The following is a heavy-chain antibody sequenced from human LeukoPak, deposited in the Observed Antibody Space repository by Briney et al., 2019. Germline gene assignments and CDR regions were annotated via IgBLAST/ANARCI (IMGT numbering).Heavy chain of an antibody. D-gene: IGHD3-9*01. Sequence: SETLSLTCTVSGGSISSYYWSWIRQPPGKGLEWIGYIYTSGSTNYNPSLKSRVTISVDTSKNQFSLKLSSVTAADTAVYYCAGGPYHDILTGYYRRDYYFDYWGQGTLVTVSS. CDR1: GGSISSYY. V-gene: IGHV4-4*09. CDR3: AGGPYHDILTGYYRRDYYFDY. J-gene: IGHJ4*02. CDR2: IYTSGST.